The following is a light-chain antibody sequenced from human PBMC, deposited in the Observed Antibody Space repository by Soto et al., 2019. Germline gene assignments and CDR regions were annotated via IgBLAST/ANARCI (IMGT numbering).Light chain of an antibody. Sequence: DIQMTQSPSSLSASVGDRVTITCRASQSISSYLNWYQQKPGKAPKLLIYAASSLQSGVPSRFSGSVSGTDFPLTISSLQPEDFATYYCQQSYCTPLPFGHGTRLEIK. CDR2: AAS. J-gene: IGKJ5*01. CDR3: QQSYCTPLP. CDR1: QSISSY. V-gene: IGKV1-39*01.